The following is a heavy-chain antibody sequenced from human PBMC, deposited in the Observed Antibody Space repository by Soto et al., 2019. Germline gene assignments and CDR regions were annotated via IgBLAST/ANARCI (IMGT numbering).Heavy chain of an antibody. D-gene: IGHD3-22*01. CDR2: IIPIFGTA. V-gene: IGHV1-69*01. CDR3: ARVLKGYYDSSGYAFDI. CDR1: GGTFSSYA. J-gene: IGHJ3*02. Sequence: QVQLVQSGAEVKKPGSSVKVSCKASGGTFSSYAISWVRQAPGQGLQWMGGIIPIFGTANYAQKFQGRVTITADESTSKAYQELSSLRSEDTAVYYCARVLKGYYDSSGYAFDIGGQGTMVTVSS.